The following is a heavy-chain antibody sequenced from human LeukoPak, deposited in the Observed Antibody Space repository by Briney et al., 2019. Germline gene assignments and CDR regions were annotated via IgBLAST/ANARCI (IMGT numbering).Heavy chain of an antibody. CDR1: VYTFTSYD. CDR3: ARGPAKRYYYGSGYYYGMDV. CDR2: RNPNRGNT. V-gene: IGHV1-8*01. D-gene: IGHD3-10*01. Sequence: GASVNVSCKASVYTFTSYDINWVRQATGQGLEGMGWRNPNRGNTGYAQKLQGRVPMTRNTSISTAYMELSSLRSEDTAVYYCARGPAKRYYYGSGYYYGMDVWGQGTTVTVSS. J-gene: IGHJ6*02.